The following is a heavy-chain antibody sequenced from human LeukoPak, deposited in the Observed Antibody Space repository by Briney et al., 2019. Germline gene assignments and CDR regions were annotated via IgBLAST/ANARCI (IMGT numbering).Heavy chain of an antibody. CDR3: AREMATTETFDY. CDR2: ISYDGSNK. V-gene: IGHV3-30-3*01. D-gene: IGHD5-24*01. Sequence: XRXSXXXXXFTLXXXAMHWVRQXPGKGLEWVAVISYDGSNKYYADSVKGRFTISRDSSKNTLYLQMNSLRAEDTAVYYCAREMATTETFDYWGQGALVTVSS. J-gene: IGHJ4*02. CDR1: XFTLXXXA.